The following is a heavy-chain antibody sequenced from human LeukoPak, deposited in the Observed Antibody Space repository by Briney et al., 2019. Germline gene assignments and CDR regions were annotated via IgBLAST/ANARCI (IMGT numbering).Heavy chain of an antibody. J-gene: IGHJ4*02. CDR1: GGSFSGYY. Sequence: SETLFLTCAVYGGSFSGYYWSWIRQPPGTGLEWIGEINHSGSTNYNPSLKSRVTISVDTSKNQFSLKLSSVTAADTAVYYCARRVRAVAADYWGQGTLVTVSS. V-gene: IGHV4-34*01. CDR2: INHSGST. CDR3: ARRVRAVAADY. D-gene: IGHD6-19*01.